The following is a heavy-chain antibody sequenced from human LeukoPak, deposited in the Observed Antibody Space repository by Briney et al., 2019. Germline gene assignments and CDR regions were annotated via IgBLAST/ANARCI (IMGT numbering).Heavy chain of an antibody. CDR3: ARIGYSSSSFDY. Sequence: PGGSLRLSCAASGFTFSSYAMSWVRQAPGKGLEWVANIKQDGSDKDYVESLKGRFAISRDNTEKSVYLQMNSLRVEDTAVYYCARIGYSSSSFDYWGQGTLVTVSS. D-gene: IGHD6-6*01. CDR2: IKQDGSDK. CDR1: GFTFSSYA. J-gene: IGHJ4*02. V-gene: IGHV3-7*01.